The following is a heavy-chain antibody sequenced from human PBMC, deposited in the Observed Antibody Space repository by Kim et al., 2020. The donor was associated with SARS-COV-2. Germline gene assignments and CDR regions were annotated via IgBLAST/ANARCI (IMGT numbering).Heavy chain of an antibody. CDR1: GFTFSDDY. CDR3: ARKCHRYYYGMDV. V-gene: IGHV3-11*03. Sequence: GGSLRLSCAASGFTFSDDYMSWIRQAPGKGLEWVSYISSSSSYTNYADSVKGRFTISRDNAKNSLYLQMNSLRAEDTAVYYCARKCHRYYYGMDVWGQGTTVTVSS. CDR2: ISSSSSYT. J-gene: IGHJ6*02.